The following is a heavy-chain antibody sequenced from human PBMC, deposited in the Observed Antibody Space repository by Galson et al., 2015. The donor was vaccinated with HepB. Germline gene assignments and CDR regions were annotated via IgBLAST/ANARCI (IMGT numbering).Heavy chain of an antibody. CDR3: ARDRVYGQYYYYYYGMDV. Sequence: SLRLSCAASGFIFSDYEMNWVRQAPGKGLEWVSYISSSGSSIYYADSVKGRFTISRDNAKNSLHLQMNSLRAEDTAVYYCARDRVYGQYYYYYYGMDVSGQGTTVTVSS. D-gene: IGHD6-6*01. CDR2: ISSSGSSI. V-gene: IGHV3-48*03. J-gene: IGHJ6*02. CDR1: GFIFSDYE.